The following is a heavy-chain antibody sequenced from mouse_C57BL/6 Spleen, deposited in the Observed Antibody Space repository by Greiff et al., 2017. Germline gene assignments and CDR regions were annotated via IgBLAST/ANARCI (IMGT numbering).Heavy chain of an antibody. CDR3: ARKGLGLFAY. CDR1: GYTFTSYW. J-gene: IGHJ3*01. CDR2: IDPSDSYT. Sequence: QVQLQQPGAELVMPGASVKLSCKASGYTFTSYWMHWVKQRPGQGLEWIGEIDPSDSYTNYNQKVKGKSTLTVDKSSSTAYMQLSSLTSEDSAVYYCARKGLGLFAYWGQGTLVTVSA. V-gene: IGHV1-69*01.